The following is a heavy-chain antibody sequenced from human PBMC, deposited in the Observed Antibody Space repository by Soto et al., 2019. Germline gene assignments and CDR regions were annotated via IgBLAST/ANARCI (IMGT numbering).Heavy chain of an antibody. CDR2: LKPDNGGT. D-gene: IGHD3-10*01. Sequence: ASVKVSCKASGYTFTGHYMHWVRQVSGRRLEFLGWLKPDNGGTYYAPKFQGRVTFTGDTSKTTAYMEMSGLQSDDTAVYFCARDLCPLGSGSPCPTFGMDLWGQGTTVTVSS. J-gene: IGHJ6*02. CDR1: GYTFTGHY. CDR3: ARDLCPLGSGSPCPTFGMDL. V-gene: IGHV1-2*02.